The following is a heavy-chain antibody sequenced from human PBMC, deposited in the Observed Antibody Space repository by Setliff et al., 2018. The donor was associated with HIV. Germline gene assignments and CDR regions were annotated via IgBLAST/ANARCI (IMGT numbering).Heavy chain of an antibody. CDR1: GYTFTAHA. J-gene: IGHJ4*02. V-gene: IGHV1-3*01. CDR3: ARSGFCSGGSCYPDAN. D-gene: IGHD2-15*01. Sequence: ASLKVSCKASGYTFTAHAVHWVRQAPGQGLEWMGWINAGIGNTKYAEKFQGRLSLTRDTTATTVYMQLTSLTSEDAAVYYCARSGFCSGGSCYPDANWGQGTLVTVSS. CDR2: INAGIGNT.